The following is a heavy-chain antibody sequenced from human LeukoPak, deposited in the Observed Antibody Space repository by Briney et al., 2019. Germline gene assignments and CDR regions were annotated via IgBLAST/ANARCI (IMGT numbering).Heavy chain of an antibody. CDR1: GYTFTGYY. CDR2: INPNSGGT. V-gene: IGHV1-2*04. CDR3: ARDRIAVAGAYYYYGMDV. J-gene: IGHJ6*02. Sequence: ASVKVSCKASGYTFTGYYMHWVRQAPGQGLEWMGWINPNSGGTNYAQKFQGWVTMTRDTSISTAYMELSRLRSDDTAVYYCARDRIAVAGAYYYYGMDVWGQGTTVTASS. D-gene: IGHD6-19*01.